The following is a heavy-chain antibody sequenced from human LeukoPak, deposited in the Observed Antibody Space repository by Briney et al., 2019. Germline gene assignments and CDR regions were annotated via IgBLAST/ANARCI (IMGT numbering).Heavy chain of an antibody. V-gene: IGHV3-53*05. CDR3: AKDYGSGSYDDPFDY. D-gene: IGHD3-10*01. J-gene: IGHJ4*02. CDR1: GFTVSSNY. Sequence: GGSLRLSCAASGFTVSSNYMSWVRQAPGKGLEWVSVIYSGGSTYYADSVKGRFTISRDNSKNTLYLQMNSLRAEDTAVYYCAKDYGSGSYDDPFDYWGQGTLVTVSS. CDR2: IYSGGST.